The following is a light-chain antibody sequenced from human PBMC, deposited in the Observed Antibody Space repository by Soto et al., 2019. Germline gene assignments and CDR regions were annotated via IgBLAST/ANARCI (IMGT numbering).Light chain of an antibody. CDR2: GAS. CDR1: QCITIY. J-gene: IGKJ4*02. V-gene: IGKV3-20*01. CDR3: QQYGSSGT. Sequence: CRASQCITIYLNWYQQQSGKAPRLLIYGASNRATGIPERFSGSGSGTDFTLTISSLQPEDVAVYYCQQYGSSGTFGEGTRLDIK.